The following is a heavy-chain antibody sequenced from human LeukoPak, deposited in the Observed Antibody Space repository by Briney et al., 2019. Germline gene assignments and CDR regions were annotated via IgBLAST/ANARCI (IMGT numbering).Heavy chain of an antibody. V-gene: IGHV3-48*03. D-gene: IGHD5-18*01. J-gene: IGHJ4*02. CDR2: ISSSASNT. CDR3: ARDLGQLWSKDY. CDR1: GFTFSNYE. Sequence: PGGSLRLSCAASGFTFSNYELNWVRQAPGKGLEWVSYISSSASNTYYADSVKGRFTTSTDNTKNSLYLQMTSLRDEDTPVYYCARDLGQLWSKDYWGQGTLFTVSS.